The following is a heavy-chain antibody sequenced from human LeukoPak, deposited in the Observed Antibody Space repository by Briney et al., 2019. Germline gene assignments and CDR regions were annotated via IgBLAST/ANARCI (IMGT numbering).Heavy chain of an antibody. CDR1: GFTMRNHW. CDR3: ARGGRFGEIFPPGQYYFDY. D-gene: IGHD3-10*01. V-gene: IGHV4-4*02. J-gene: IGHJ4*02. Sequence: PGGSLRLSCAASGFTMRNHWMSWVRQAPGKGLEWIGEIDHSGSTNYNPSLESPVTISVDTSNKQFSLKLSSVTAADTAVYYCARGGRFGEIFPPGQYYFDYWGQGALVAVSS. CDR2: IDHSGST.